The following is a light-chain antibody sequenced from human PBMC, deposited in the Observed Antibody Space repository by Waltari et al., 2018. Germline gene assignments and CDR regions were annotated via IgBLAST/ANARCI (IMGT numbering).Light chain of an antibody. CDR2: KAS. CDR3: QQRDSLLVT. V-gene: IGKV1-5*03. CDR1: QSVNSW. Sequence: DIQMTQSPSTLSASVVDRVTITCRASQSVNSWVAWYQQKPRKAPKLLIFKASKLESGVPSRFSGSGSGTEFTLTISSLQPDDFAVYYCQQRDSLLVTFGGGTKVQI. J-gene: IGKJ4*01.